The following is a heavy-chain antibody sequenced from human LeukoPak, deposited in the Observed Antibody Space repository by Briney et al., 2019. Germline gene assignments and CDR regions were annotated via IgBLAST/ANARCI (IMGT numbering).Heavy chain of an antibody. J-gene: IGHJ3*02. CDR1: GYTLTELS. CDR2: FDPEDGET. Sequence: ASVKVSCKVSGYTLTELSMHWVRQAPGKGLEWMGGFDPEDGETIYAQKFQGRVTMAEDTSTDTAYMELGSLRSEDTAVYYCATFGIVVVTPDAFDIWGQGTMVTVSS. CDR3: ATFGIVVVTPDAFDI. D-gene: IGHD3-22*01. V-gene: IGHV1-24*01.